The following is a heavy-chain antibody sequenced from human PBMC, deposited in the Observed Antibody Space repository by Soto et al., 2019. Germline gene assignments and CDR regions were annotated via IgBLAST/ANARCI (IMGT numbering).Heavy chain of an antibody. J-gene: IGHJ4*02. Sequence: QVQWVESGGGVVQPGRSLRLSCAASGFTFSTYGMHWVRQAPGKGLEWVALISSDGSNKYYADSVKGRFTISRDNSKNTLYLQMNTVRTEDTAVYHCARDTYYYDASGYYYATWGQGTLVTVSS. CDR1: GFTFSTYG. CDR2: ISSDGSNK. D-gene: IGHD3-22*01. V-gene: IGHV3-30*03. CDR3: ARDTYYYDASGYYYAT.